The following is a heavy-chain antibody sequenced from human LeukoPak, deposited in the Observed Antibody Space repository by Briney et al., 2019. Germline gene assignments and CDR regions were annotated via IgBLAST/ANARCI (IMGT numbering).Heavy chain of an antibody. CDR3: ARMISGYYYDSSGYYPGDFDY. CDR2: ISAYNGNT. D-gene: IGHD3-22*01. V-gene: IGHV1-18*01. J-gene: IGHJ4*02. CDR1: GYTLTELS. Sequence: ASVKVSCKVSGYTLTELSMHWVRQAPGQGLEWMGWISAYNGNTNYAQKLQGRVTMTTDTSTSTAYMELRSLRSDDTAVYYCARMISGYYYDSSGYYPGDFDYWGQGTLVTVSS.